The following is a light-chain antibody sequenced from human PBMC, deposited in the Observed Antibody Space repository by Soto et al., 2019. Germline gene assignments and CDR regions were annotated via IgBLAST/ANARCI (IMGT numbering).Light chain of an antibody. CDR3: LLSYSGARLYV. Sequence: QTVVTQEPSLTVSPGGTFTLNCGSRTGAVTSGHYPYWFQQKPGQAPRTLIYDTSNKHSCTPARFSGSLLGGKAALTLSGAQPEDEAEYYCLLSYSGARLYVFGTGTKVTVL. CDR2: DTS. J-gene: IGLJ1*01. CDR1: TGAVTSGHY. V-gene: IGLV7-46*01.